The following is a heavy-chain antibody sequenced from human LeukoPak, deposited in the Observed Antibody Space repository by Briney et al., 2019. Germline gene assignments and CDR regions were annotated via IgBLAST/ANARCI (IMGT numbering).Heavy chain of an antibody. CDR2: IFPNSGGT. D-gene: IGHD2-2*02. V-gene: IGHV1-2*02. CDR1: GYTFIGYY. Sequence: ASMKVSCKASGYTFIGYYMHWVRQAPGQGLEWMGWIFPNSGGTNYAQTFQGRVTMTRDTSNSTAYMEMSRLISDYTAVYYCARDRFRVVPAAIPDYWGQGTLVTVSS. J-gene: IGHJ4*02. CDR3: ARDRFRVVPAAIPDY.